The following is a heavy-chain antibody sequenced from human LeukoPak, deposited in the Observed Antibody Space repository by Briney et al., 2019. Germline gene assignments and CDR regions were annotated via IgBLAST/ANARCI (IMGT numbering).Heavy chain of an antibody. D-gene: IGHD2-2*01. CDR3: ARGVARDIVVVPAGVNNYYYYGMDV. V-gene: IGHV1-2*04. Sequence: ASVKVSCKAFGYTFTGYYMHWVRQAPGQGLEWMGWINPNSGGTNYAQKFQGWVTMTRDTSISTAYMELSRLRSDDTAVYYCARGVARDIVVVPAGVNNYYYYGMDVWGQGTTVTVSS. CDR2: INPNSGGT. CDR1: GYTFTGYY. J-gene: IGHJ6*02.